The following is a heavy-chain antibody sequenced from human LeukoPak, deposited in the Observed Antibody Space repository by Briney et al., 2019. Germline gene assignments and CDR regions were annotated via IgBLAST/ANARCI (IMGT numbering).Heavy chain of an antibody. J-gene: IGHJ4*02. V-gene: IGHV1-24*01. D-gene: IGHD4-17*01. CDR2: FDPEDGET. CDR1: GYTLTELS. Sequence: GASVKVSCKVSGYTLTELSMHWVRQAPGKGLEWMGGFDPEDGETIYAQKFQGRVTMTEDTSTDTAYMELSSLRSGDTAVYYCATDLMTTVTKTEIDDYWGQGTLVTVSS. CDR3: ATDLMTTVTKTEIDDY.